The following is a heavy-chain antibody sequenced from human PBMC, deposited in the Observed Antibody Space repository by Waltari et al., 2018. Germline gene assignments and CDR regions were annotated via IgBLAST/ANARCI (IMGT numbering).Heavy chain of an antibody. V-gene: IGHV4-4*03. D-gene: IGHD2-15*01. Sequence: QVQLQESGPGLVKPPETLSLTCTVSGDPLSSGPWLSWVRQSPGKGLEWIGQVHGSGKTHYNPSLESRVSISKDTSNKQFSLKLTFATAADTAVYYCARDRGRGLYLDSWGQGILVTVSP. CDR3: ARDRGRGLYLDS. CDR1: GDPLSSGPW. CDR2: VHGSGKT. J-gene: IGHJ4*02.